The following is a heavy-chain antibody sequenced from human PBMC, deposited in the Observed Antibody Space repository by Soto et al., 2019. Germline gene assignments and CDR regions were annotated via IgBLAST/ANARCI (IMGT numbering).Heavy chain of an antibody. V-gene: IGHV3-20*04. J-gene: IGHJ3*01. CDR1: GFTFDDHG. Sequence: EVQLVESGGGVVRPGGSRRLSCAASGFTFDDHGMTWVRQAPGKGLEWVSGITWNGATTGYADSVKGRFTISRDNAKNSLYLQMSRLRVEDTALYYWARDGGVVVAVDAFDVWCQGTMVTVSS. CDR2: ITWNGATT. D-gene: IGHD6-19*01. CDR3: ARDGGVVVAVDAFDV.